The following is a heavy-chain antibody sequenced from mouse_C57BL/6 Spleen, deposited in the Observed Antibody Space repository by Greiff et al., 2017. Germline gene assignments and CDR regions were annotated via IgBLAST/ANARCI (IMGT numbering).Heavy chain of an antibody. V-gene: IGHV1-9*01. CDR3: ARPVVANAMDY. D-gene: IGHD1-1*01. Sequence: VQLQQSGAELMKPGASVKLSCKATGYTFTGYWIEWVKQRPGHGLEWIGEFFPGRGSTNYNETFKGKATFTADTSSNTAYMQLSSLTTEDSAIYYCARPVVANAMDYWGQGTSVTVSS. CDR2: FFPGRGST. CDR1: GYTFTGYW. J-gene: IGHJ4*01.